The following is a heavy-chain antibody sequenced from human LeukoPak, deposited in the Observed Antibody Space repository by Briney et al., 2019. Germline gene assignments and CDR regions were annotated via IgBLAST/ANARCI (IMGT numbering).Heavy chain of an antibody. CDR3: ARRATSERGHSYGLDY. Sequence: PSETLSLTCTVSGYSISSGYYWGWIRQPPGKGLEWIGSIYHSGSTYYNPSLKSRVTISVDTSKNQFSLKLSSVTAADTAVYYCARRATSERGHSYGLDYWGQGTLVTVSS. J-gene: IGHJ4*02. V-gene: IGHV4-38-2*02. CDR1: GYSISSGYY. CDR2: IYHSGST. D-gene: IGHD5-18*01.